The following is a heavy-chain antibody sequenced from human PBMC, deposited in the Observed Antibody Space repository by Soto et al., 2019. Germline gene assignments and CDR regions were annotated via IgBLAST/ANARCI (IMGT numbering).Heavy chain of an antibody. CDR1: GFTFSSYA. CDR3: AKAGDYDFWSGYYIPYPYYFDY. D-gene: IGHD3-3*01. J-gene: IGHJ4*02. CDR2: ISGSGGST. V-gene: IGHV3-23*01. Sequence: GSLRLSCAASGFTFSSYAMSWVRQAPGKGLEWVSAISGSGGSTYYADSVKGRFTISRDNSKNTLYLQMNSLRAEDTAVYYCAKAGDYDFWSGYYIPYPYYFDYWGQGTLVTVSS.